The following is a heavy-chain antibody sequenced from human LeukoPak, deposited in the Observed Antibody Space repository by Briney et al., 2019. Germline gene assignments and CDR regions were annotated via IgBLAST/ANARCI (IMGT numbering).Heavy chain of an antibody. D-gene: IGHD4-11*01. V-gene: IGHV1-2*02. J-gene: IGHJ4*02. CDR1: GYTFTGYY. CDR2: INPNSGGT. Sequence: GASVKVSCKASGYTFTGYYMHWVRQAPGQGLEWMGWINPNSGGTNYAQRFQGRVTMTRDTSISTAYMELSRLRSDDTAVYYCARDCSTVHLASDWGQGTLVTVSS. CDR3: ARDCSTVHLASD.